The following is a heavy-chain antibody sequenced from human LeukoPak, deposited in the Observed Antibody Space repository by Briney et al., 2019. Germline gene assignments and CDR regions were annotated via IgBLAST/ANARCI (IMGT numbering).Heavy chain of an antibody. D-gene: IGHD5-12*01. J-gene: IGHJ4*02. Sequence: SETLSLTCTVSGGSLSSAHSYWSWLRQPPGKGLEWLGYIFYSGNSYYNPSLKSRLTISVDTSKNQFSLKLSSVTAADTAMYYCARLGYNDYVNYWGQGTLVTVSS. CDR1: GGSLSSAHSY. CDR2: IFYSGNS. V-gene: IGHV4-30-4*01. CDR3: ARLGYNDYVNY.